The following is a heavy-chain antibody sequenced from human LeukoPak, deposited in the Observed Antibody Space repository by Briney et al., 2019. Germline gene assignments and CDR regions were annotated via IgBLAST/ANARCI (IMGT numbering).Heavy chain of an antibody. D-gene: IGHD3-22*01. CDR3: AREENFYDSSSVRAFDI. V-gene: IGHV4-31*03. Sequence: ASETLSLTCTVSGGSISSGGYYWSWIRQHPGKGLEWIGYIYYSGSTYYNPSLKSRVTISVDTSKNQFSLKLSSVTAADTAVYYCAREENFYDSSSVRAFDIWGRGTMVTVSS. J-gene: IGHJ3*02. CDR2: IYYSGST. CDR1: GGSISSGGYY.